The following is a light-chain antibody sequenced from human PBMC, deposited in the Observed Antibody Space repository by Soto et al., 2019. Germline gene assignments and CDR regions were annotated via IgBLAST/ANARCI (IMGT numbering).Light chain of an antibody. Sequence: QSVLTQPPSASAPPGQRVTISCSGTNSNIGNNYVYWYRQLPGTAPKLLIYRDDQRPSGVPDRFSGSKSGTSASLAISGLRSEDEADYYCAAWDDSLSGPVFGGGTKLTVL. CDR3: AAWDDSLSGPV. J-gene: IGLJ3*02. V-gene: IGLV1-47*01. CDR1: NSNIGNNY. CDR2: RDD.